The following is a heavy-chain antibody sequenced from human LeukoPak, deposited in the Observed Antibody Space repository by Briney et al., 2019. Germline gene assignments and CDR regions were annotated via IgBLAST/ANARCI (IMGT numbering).Heavy chain of an antibody. J-gene: IGHJ3*02. Sequence: GGSLRLSCAASGFTFSSYGMSWVRQAPGKGLEWVSGISSSGGGTYYADSVKGRFTISRDNSKNTLYLQMNSLRAEDTAVYYCARGIPFYAFDIWGQGTMVTVSS. V-gene: IGHV3-23*01. CDR1: GFTFSSYG. CDR3: ARGIPFYAFDI. CDR2: ISSSGGGT.